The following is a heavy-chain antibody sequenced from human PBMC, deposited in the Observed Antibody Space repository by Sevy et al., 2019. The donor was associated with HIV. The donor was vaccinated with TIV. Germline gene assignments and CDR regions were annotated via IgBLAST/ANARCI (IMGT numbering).Heavy chain of an antibody. CDR3: AASYYDFLTGSGGWFDP. D-gene: IGHD3-9*01. Sequence: SETLSLTCSLSGGSNNNYYWSWIRHPPGKGLEWIGYIYHTGSTNYNPSLKSRVTISIDKSNNQFSLKLSSVTAPDTAVDYCAASYYDFLTGSGGWFDPWGRGTLVTVSS. CDR2: IYHTGST. J-gene: IGHJ5*02. CDR1: GGSNNNYY. V-gene: IGHV4-59*13.